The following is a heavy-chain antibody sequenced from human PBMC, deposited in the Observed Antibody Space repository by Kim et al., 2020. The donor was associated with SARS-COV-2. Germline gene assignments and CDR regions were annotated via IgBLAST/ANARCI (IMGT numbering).Heavy chain of an antibody. CDR3: ARHVSEGGGNSPLGY. CDR1: GYTFTNFW. CDR2: IYPGDSYT. V-gene: IGHV5-51*01. D-gene: IGHD2-15*01. J-gene: IGHJ4*02. Sequence: GESLKISCKTSGYTFTNFWIGWVRQMPGKGLEWMGIIYPGDSYTLYSPSFQGQVTISADKSFSTTYLQWSSLKASDSAMYYCARHVSEGGGNSPLGYWGQGTLVTVSS.